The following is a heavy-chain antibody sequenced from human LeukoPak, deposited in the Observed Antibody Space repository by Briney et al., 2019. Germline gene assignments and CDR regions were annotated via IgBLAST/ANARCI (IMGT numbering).Heavy chain of an antibody. CDR2: ISPNSGGT. J-gene: IGHJ4*02. V-gene: IGHV1-2*07. CDR3: ARVAAYYDISDY. D-gene: IGHD3-9*01. Sequence: ASVTVSCMASGYTFTGYYLHWVRQPPGQGLEWMGWISPNSGGTTYAHKFQGMVTMTRDTSISTAYMELSRLRSDDTAVYYCARVAAYYDISDYWGQGTLVTVSS. CDR1: GYTFTGYY.